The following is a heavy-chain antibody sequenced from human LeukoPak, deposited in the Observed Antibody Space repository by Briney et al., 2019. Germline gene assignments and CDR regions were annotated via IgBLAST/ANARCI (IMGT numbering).Heavy chain of an antibody. J-gene: IGHJ4*02. D-gene: IGHD3-10*01. CDR2: IYYNGAT. CDR1: GDSISSSNYY. Sequence: SETLSLTCTVSGDSISSSNYYWGWIRQPPGKGLEWIGTIYYNGATQYNPSLRSRVTMTVDTSQNQFSLKLTSVTAADTAVYYCAVEVRESVSLINGDCWGQGTLVTVSS. CDR3: AVEVRESVSLINGDC. V-gene: IGHV4-39*07.